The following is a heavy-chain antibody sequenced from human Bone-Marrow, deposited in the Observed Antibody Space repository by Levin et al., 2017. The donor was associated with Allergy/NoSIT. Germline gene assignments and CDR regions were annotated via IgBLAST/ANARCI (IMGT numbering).Heavy chain of an antibody. CDR1: GFTLNNVW. D-gene: IGHD4-17*01. V-gene: IGHV3-15*01. CDR2: IKSKIDGGTT. CDR3: ATTGRANYGDYVGAFDI. J-gene: IGHJ3*02. Sequence: GGSLRLSCEASGFTLNNVWMSWVRQAPGKGLEWVGLIKSKIDGGTTDYAAPVKDRFTISRDDSKNTLYLQMNSLKTEDTAVYYCATTGRANYGDYVGAFDIWGPGTMVTVS.